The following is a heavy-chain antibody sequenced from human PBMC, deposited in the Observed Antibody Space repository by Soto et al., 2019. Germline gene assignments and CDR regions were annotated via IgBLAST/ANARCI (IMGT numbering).Heavy chain of an antibody. J-gene: IGHJ3*01. Sequence: PSETLSLTCTVSGGSISSYYWNWIRQSPGKGLEWIGYMYYSGSTKYNPSLKSRVTISVDTSKNQFSLNLRSVTAADTAVYYCARGTVLVVPANKNIYAFDFWGQATLVT. D-gene: IGHD2-21*02. V-gene: IGHV4-59*01. CDR1: GGSISSYY. CDR2: MYYSGST. CDR3: ARGTVLVVPANKNIYAFDF.